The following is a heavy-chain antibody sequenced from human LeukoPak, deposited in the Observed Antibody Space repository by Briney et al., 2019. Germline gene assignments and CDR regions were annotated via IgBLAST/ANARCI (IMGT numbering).Heavy chain of an antibody. CDR1: GYTLTELS. CDR3: ATDGSYGHYEGVRY. V-gene: IGHV1-24*01. J-gene: IGHJ4*02. CDR2: FDPEDGET. Sequence: EASVKVSCKLSGYTLTELSMHWVRQAPGKGLEWMGGFDPEDGETIYAQKFQGRVTMTEDTSTDTAYMELSSLRSEDTAVYYCATDGSYGHYEGVRYWGQGTLVTVSS. D-gene: IGHD4-17*01.